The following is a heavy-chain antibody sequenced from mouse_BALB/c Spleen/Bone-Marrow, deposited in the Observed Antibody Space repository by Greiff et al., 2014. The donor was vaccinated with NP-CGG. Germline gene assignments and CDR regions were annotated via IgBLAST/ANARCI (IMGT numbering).Heavy chain of an antibody. V-gene: IGHV14-4*02. CDR1: GFNIKDYY. D-gene: IGHD2-10*02. CDR2: IDPGNGDT. CDR3: NEGYGNYGY. Sequence: VQLKESGAELVRSGASVKLSCTASGFNIKDYYMHWVKQRPEQGLEWLGWIDPGNGDTEYAPKFQGKANMNADTSSNHAYLQLSSLTSKDTAVYYCNEGYGNYGYWGQGTTLTVSS. J-gene: IGHJ2*01.